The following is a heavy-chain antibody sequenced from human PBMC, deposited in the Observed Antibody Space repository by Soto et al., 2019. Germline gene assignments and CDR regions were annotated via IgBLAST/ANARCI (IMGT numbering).Heavy chain of an antibody. CDR1: GGSFSGYY. CDR3: ARGKWFGEFGN. J-gene: IGHJ4*03. V-gene: IGHV4-34*01. D-gene: IGHD3-10*01. CDR2: INHSGST. Sequence: SETLSLTCAVYGGSFSGYYWSWIRQPPGKELEWIGEINHSGSTNYNPSLKSRVTISVDTSKNQFSLKLSSVTAADTAVYYCARGKWFGEFGNWGQGTMVTVSS.